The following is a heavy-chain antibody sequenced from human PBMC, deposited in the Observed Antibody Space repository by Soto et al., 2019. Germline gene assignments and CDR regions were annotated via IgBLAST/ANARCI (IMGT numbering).Heavy chain of an antibody. CDR2: INHSGST. J-gene: IGHJ5*02. Sequence: PSETLSLTCAVYGGSFSGYYWSWIRQPPGKGLEWIGEINHSGSTNYNPSLKSRVTISVDTSKNQFSLKLSSVTAADTAVYYCARVRGTMIVVVIPQTRGWFDPWGQGTRVTVSS. CDR1: GGSFSGYY. D-gene: IGHD3-22*01. V-gene: IGHV4-34*01. CDR3: ARVRGTMIVVVIPQTRGWFDP.